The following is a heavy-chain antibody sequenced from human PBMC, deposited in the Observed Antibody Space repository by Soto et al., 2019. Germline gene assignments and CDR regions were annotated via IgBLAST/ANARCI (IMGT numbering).Heavy chain of an antibody. Sequence: QVQLVQSGAEVKKPGASVRVSCKASGYTFTGYCIHWVRQAPGQGLEWMGWINPNSGVTNYAQEFQGRVTMTGDTSISTAYMELSRLRSDDTAVYYCAREGSSSSKYFQHWGQGTLVTVSS. CDR2: INPNSGVT. D-gene: IGHD6-6*01. CDR1: GYTFTGYC. J-gene: IGHJ1*01. V-gene: IGHV1-2*02. CDR3: AREGSSSSKYFQH.